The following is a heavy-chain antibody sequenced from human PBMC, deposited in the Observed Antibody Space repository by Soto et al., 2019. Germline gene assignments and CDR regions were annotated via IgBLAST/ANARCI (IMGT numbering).Heavy chain of an antibody. J-gene: IGHJ6*02. CDR2: FDPEDGET. D-gene: IGHD3-22*01. CDR3: ATVNPMIVVVIDYYYGMDV. Sequence: PSVKVSCKVSGYTLTELSMHWVRQAPGKGLEWMGGFDPEDGETIYAQKFQGRVTMTEDTSTDTAYMELSSLRSEDTAVYYCATVNPMIVVVIDYYYGMDVWGQGTTVTVSS. V-gene: IGHV1-24*01. CDR1: GYTLTELS.